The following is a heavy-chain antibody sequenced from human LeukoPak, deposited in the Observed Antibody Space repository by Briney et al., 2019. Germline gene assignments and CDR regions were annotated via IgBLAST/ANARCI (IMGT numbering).Heavy chain of an antibody. CDR1: GSTVRNYY. J-gene: IGHJ4*02. Sequence: GGSLRLSCAASGSTVRNYYMSWVRQAPGKGLEWVSVIYSGGSIKNADSVKGRFTISRDNSKNTLYLQMNSLRAEDTAVYYCAILLIAVAGSVDDYWGQGTLVTVSS. CDR2: IYSGGSI. CDR3: AILLIAVAGSVDDY. D-gene: IGHD6-19*01. V-gene: IGHV3-66*01.